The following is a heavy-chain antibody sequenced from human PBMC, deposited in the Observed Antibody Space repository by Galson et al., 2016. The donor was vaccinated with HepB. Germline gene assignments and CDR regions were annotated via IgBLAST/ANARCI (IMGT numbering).Heavy chain of an antibody. D-gene: IGHD3-10*01. V-gene: IGHV6-1*01. CDR2: TYYRSKWYN. CDR3: ARGWGRGRYYYSSGNLNLVGGLDV. Sequence: CAISGDSVSSNNAAWNWIRQSPSRGLEWLGRTYYRSKWYNDYAVSVKSRITVNPDTSKNQFSLHLNSVTPEDTAVYYCARGWGRGRYYYSSGNLNLVGGLDVWSQGTTVSASS. J-gene: IGHJ6*02. CDR1: GDSVSSNNAA.